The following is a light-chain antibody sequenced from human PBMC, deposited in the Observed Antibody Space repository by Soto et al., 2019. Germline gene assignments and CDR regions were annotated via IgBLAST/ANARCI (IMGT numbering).Light chain of an antibody. CDR1: QGITSW. CDR2: GAS. Sequence: IQMSQSPSSVSASVGDRVTIACRASQGITSWLAWYQHIPGSAPSLLIHGASSLQSGVPSRFSGSGSGTNFTLTITSLQPEDFATYYCQQTDSFPWTFGQGTKVDI. V-gene: IGKV1-12*01. CDR3: QQTDSFPWT. J-gene: IGKJ1*01.